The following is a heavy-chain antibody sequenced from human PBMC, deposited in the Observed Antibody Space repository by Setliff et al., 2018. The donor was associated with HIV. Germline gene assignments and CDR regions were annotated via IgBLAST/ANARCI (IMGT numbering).Heavy chain of an antibody. CDR1: RGSISSGTYY. J-gene: IGHJ4*02. CDR3: TRMIPPRSNRFSSGWFDY. V-gene: IGHV4-39*01. CDR2: IFSDGAT. Sequence: SETLSLTCTVSRGSISSGTYYWTWIRQPPGKGLEWIGSIFSDGATYYNPSLSSRFTISRDKAGNSLYLQLNNVRAEDTAVYYCTRMIPPRSNRFSSGWFDYWGRGTVVTVS. D-gene: IGHD6-19*01.